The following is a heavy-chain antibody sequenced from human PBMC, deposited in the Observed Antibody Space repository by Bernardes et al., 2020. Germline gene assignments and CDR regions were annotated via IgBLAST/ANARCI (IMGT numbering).Heavy chain of an antibody. CDR1: GGSFSGYY. D-gene: IGHD3-22*01. Sequence: SETLSLTCAVYGGSFSGYYWSWIRQPPGKGLEWIGEINHSGSTNYNPSLKSRVTISVDTSKNQFSLKLSSVTAADTAVYYCARGCPRYYYDSSGYYQFSYYYGMDVWGQGTTVTVSS. CDR3: ARGCPRYYYDSSGYYQFSYYYGMDV. J-gene: IGHJ6*02. CDR2: INHSGST. V-gene: IGHV4-34*01.